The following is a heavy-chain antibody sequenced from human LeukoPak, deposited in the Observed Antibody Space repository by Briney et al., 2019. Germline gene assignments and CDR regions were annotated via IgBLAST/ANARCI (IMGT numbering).Heavy chain of an antibody. D-gene: IGHD5-12*01. J-gene: IGHJ5*02. CDR2: IIPFLGEV. CDR3: SPCGHDYDWFGL. V-gene: IGHV1-69*04. CDR1: GATLNIGHA. Sequence: GASVKESCKAFGATLNIGHAFIWAREAPGQGLQWMGRIIPFLGEVNYAQNFQGRVSFTADKSTATMYMEMKSLRLDDTAIYYCSPCGHDYDWFGLWGQGNLVTVSS.